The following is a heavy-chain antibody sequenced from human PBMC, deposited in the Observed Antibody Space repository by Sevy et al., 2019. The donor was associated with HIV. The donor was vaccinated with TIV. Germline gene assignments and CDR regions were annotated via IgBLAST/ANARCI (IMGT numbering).Heavy chain of an antibody. CDR3: ARDCNSASCLWGLDV. D-gene: IGHD2-2*01. Sequence: GGSLRLSCVASGFTFSRYGMHWVRQAPGKGLEWVTFIRYDGSTRYYADSVKGRFTVSRDNSKNTLFLQMNSLRAEDTALYYCARDCNSASCLWGLDVWGQGTTVTVSS. V-gene: IGHV3-30*02. CDR1: GFTFSRYG. CDR2: IRYDGSTR. J-gene: IGHJ6*02.